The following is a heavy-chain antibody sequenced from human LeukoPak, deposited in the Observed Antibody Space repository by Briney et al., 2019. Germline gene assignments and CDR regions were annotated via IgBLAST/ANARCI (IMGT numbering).Heavy chain of an antibody. D-gene: IGHD6-13*01. CDR1: GGYISRSDEY. CDR2: IYYSATSYYSGTS. V-gene: IGHV4-39*01. J-gene: IGHJ5*02. Sequence: PSETLSLTCTLSGGYISRSDEYCGWIRQPPGKGLEWIGTIYYSATSYYSGTSYFNPSLKSRVTMSVDTPKNQFSLKLSSVTAADTALYYCARQERSTWEYNWFVPWGQGTLVTVSS. CDR3: ARQERSTWEYNWFVP.